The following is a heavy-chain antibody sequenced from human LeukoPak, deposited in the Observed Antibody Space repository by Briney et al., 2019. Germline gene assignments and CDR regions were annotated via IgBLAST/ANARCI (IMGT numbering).Heavy chain of an antibody. Sequence: SETLSLTCSVSGGSITSGGYSWSWIRQYPGKGLEWIGYTYYSGSTYYRPSLRSRVAISVDTSKNQFSLKLSSVNVADTAVYYCARVTKQAFDIWGHGTMVTVSS. D-gene: IGHD6-13*01. CDR3: ARVTKQAFDI. CDR1: GGSITSGGYS. V-gene: IGHV4-31*03. CDR2: TYYSGST. J-gene: IGHJ3*02.